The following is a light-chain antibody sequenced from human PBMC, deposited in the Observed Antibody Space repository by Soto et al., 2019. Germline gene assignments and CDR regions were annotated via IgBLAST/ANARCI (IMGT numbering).Light chain of an antibody. CDR3: MQGTHPYT. CDR2: KVS. V-gene: IGKV2-30*01. CDR1: QSLVYSDGNTY. Sequence: DVVMTQSPLSLPVTLGQPASISCRSSQSLVYSDGNTYLNWFQQRPGQSPRRLIYKVSNRDSGVPDRFSGIGSGSDFTLKISRVEAEDVGVYYCMQGTHPYTFGQGTKLEIK. J-gene: IGKJ2*01.